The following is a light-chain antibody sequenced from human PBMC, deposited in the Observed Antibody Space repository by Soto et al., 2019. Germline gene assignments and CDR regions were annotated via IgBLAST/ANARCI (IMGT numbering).Light chain of an antibody. J-gene: IGKJ1*01. V-gene: IGKV3-20*01. CDR1: QSVSSD. CDR2: GAS. Sequence: EIVLTQSPATLSVSPGERATLSCRPSQSVSSDLAWYQQKPGQAPRLLIYGASTRATGIPARFSGSGSGTDFTLTISGLEPEDFAVYYCEQYGSSPRTFAQGTKVDIK. CDR3: EQYGSSPRT.